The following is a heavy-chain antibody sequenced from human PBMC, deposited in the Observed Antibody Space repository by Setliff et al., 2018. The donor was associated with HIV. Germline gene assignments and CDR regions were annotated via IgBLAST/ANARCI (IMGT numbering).Heavy chain of an antibody. CDR2: IYYSGST. D-gene: IGHD2-21*02. V-gene: IGHV4-39*06. CDR3: ARGEFYCGTDCYWSSFDY. J-gene: IGHJ4*02. CDR1: AGSIRSSTYY. Sequence: ASETLSLTCTVSAGSIRSSTYYWAWIRQPPGKGLEWIGTIYYSGSTNYNPSLRSRVTISVDTSKNHFPLRLSSVTAADTAVYYCARGEFYCGTDCYWSSFDYWGQGILVTVSS.